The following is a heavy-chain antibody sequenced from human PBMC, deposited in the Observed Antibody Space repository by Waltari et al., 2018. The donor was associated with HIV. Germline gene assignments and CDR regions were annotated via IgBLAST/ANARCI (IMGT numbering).Heavy chain of an antibody. D-gene: IGHD2-2*01. V-gene: IGHV1-3*04. CDR2: IVTGSGET. CDR1: RYTFTNYA. J-gene: IGHJ4*02. CDR3: ARDLADDDPAFFDY. Sequence: QVQIVQSGAEVKKPGASVKISCKASRYTFTNYAVQWLRQTPGQTLEWMGWIVTGSGETRYSQNFQGRFTITWDTSASTAYMELNNLRSEDTAVYYCARDLADDDPAFFDYWGQGTLVTVSS.